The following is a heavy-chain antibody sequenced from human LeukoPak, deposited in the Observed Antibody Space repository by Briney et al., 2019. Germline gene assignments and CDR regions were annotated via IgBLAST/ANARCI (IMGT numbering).Heavy chain of an antibody. CDR2: ISSSGSTI. CDR1: GFTFSDYY. J-gene: IGHJ6*03. Sequence: GGSLRLSCAASGFTFSDYYMSWIRQAPGKGLEGVSYISSSGSTIYYADSVKGRFTISRDNAKNSLYLQMNSLRAEDTAVYYCARLPYYYDSSGYRNYYYYMDVWGKGTTVTISS. CDR3: ARLPYYYDSSGYRNYYYYMDV. V-gene: IGHV3-11*01. D-gene: IGHD3-22*01.